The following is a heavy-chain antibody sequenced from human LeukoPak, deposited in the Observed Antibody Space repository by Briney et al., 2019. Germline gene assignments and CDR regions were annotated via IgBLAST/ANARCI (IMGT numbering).Heavy chain of an antibody. CDR3: ARRRWNVPDN. V-gene: IGHV1-18*01. CDR2: INDYNGYP. D-gene: IGHD1-1*01. Sequence: ASVKVSCRASGYTFSNYGISWVRQAPGQGLEWMGWINDYNGYPNYAQKFQGRVNVTRDISRRTAYLELRSMTSDDTAVYYCARRRWNVPDNWGQGTLVTVSS. CDR1: GYTFSNYG. J-gene: IGHJ4*02.